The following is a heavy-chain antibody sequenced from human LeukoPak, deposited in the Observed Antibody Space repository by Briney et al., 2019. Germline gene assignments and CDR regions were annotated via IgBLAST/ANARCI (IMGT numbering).Heavy chain of an antibody. J-gene: IGHJ5*02. CDR1: GFTFSSYA. CDR2: ISGSGGST. Sequence: GGSLRLSCAASGFTFSSYAMSWVRQAPGKGLEWVSAISGSGGSTYYADSVKGRFTISRDNSKNTLYLQMTSLRAEDTAVYYCARIVVVPAAIGPWGQGTLVTVSS. V-gene: IGHV3-23*01. CDR3: ARIVVVPAAIGP. D-gene: IGHD2-2*01.